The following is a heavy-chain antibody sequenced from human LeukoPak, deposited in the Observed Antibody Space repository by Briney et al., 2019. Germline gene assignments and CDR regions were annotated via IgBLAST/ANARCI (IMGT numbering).Heavy chain of an antibody. V-gene: IGHV4-59*01. CDR1: GGSISSYY. J-gene: IGHJ4*02. CDR2: IYYSGST. D-gene: IGHD5-18*01. CDR3: ARVRTAMGTNSIDY. Sequence: PSETLSLTCTVSGGSISSYYWSWIRQPPGKGLEWIGYIYYSGSTNYNPSLKSRVTISVDTSKNQFSLKLSSVTAADTAVYYCARVRTAMGTNSIDYWGQGTLVTVSS.